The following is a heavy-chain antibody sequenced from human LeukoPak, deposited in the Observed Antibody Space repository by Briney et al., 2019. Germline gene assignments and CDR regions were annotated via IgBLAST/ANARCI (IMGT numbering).Heavy chain of an antibody. CDR1: GFTVSSHY. Sequence: PGGSLRLSCTASGFTVSSHYMAWVRQAPGKGLECVSFIYSDGATKYADSVKGRFTISRDNSKNTLYLQMNSLRAEDTAVYYCAREGPDCGGDCYYDYWGQGTLVTVSS. CDR2: IYSDGAT. J-gene: IGHJ4*02. V-gene: IGHV3-53*01. CDR3: AREGPDCGGDCYYDY. D-gene: IGHD2-21*01.